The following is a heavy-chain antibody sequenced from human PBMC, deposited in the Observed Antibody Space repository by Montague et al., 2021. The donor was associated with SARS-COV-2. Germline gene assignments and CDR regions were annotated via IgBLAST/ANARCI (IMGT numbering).Heavy chain of an antibody. CDR3: ARFAYCQLFIASYYGMDV. CDR2: IRHSGST. Sequence: SETLSLTCAVYGGSFSGYYWSWIRQPPGKGLEWIGEIRHSGSTNYNPSLKSRVTISLDTSKNQFSLKLSSVTAADTAVYYCARFAYCQLFIASYYGMDVWGQGTTVTVSS. J-gene: IGHJ6*02. CDR1: GGSFSGYY. D-gene: IGHD5-18*01. V-gene: IGHV4-34*01.